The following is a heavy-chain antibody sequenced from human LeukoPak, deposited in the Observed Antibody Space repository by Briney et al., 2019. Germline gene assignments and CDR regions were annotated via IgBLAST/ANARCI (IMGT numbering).Heavy chain of an antibody. J-gene: IGHJ4*02. CDR1: GYTFTGYY. CDR2: INPNSGGT. CDR3: ARGQESDFWSGYPDY. V-gene: IGHV1-2*02. Sequence: ASVKVSCTASGYTFTGYYMHWVRQAPGQGLEWMGWINPNSGGTNYAQKFQGRVTMTRDTSISTAYMELSRLRSDDTAVYYCARGQESDFWSGYPDYWGQGTLVTVSS. D-gene: IGHD3-3*01.